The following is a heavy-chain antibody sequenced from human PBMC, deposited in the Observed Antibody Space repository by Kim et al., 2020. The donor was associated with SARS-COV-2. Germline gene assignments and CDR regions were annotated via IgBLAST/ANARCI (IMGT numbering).Heavy chain of an antibody. V-gene: IGHV3-23*01. D-gene: IGHD3-22*01. CDR1: GFNFRSNA. CDR2: IGSDGSA. Sequence: GGSLRLSCAASGFNFRSNAMSWVRQAPGKGPEWVSGIGSDGSAHYADSVRGRFTISRDTYRKTLYLELNSLSAEDTALYYCAKDLHYYSAMDVWGQGATVTVSS. J-gene: IGHJ6*02. CDR3: AKDLHYYSAMDV.